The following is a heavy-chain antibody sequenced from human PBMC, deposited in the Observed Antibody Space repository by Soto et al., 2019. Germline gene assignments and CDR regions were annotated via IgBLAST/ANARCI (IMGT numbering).Heavy chain of an antibody. CDR1: GDSISSDKW. Sequence: QVQLQESGPGLVKPSGTLSLTCAVSGDSISSDKWWSWVRQPPGKGLEWIGEIYHSGRTNCNPSLKSRITMSVEKSKSQFSLELSSMTAANTAVYYCARGGDSRFDYWGQGRVVTVSS. CDR3: ARGGDSRFDY. V-gene: IGHV4-4*02. D-gene: IGHD2-21*02. J-gene: IGHJ4*02. CDR2: IYHSGRT.